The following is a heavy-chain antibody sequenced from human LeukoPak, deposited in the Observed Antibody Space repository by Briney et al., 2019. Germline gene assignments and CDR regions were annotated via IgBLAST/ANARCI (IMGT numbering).Heavy chain of an antibody. D-gene: IGHD5-18*01. CDR1: GFTFSSYG. V-gene: IGHV3-30*19. CDR3: ARGVGQLWYFDY. J-gene: IGHJ4*02. Sequence: GGSLRLSCAASGFTFSSYGMHWVRQAPGKGLEWVAVISYDGSNKYYADSVKGRFTISRDNSKNTLYLQMNSLRAEDTAVYYCARGVGQLWYFDYWGQGTLVTVSS. CDR2: ISYDGSNK.